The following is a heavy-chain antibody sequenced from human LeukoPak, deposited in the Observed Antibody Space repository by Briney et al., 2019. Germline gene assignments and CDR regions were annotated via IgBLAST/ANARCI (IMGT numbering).Heavy chain of an antibody. CDR1: GYTFTSYG. CDR2: ISAYNGNT. V-gene: IGHV1-18*04. J-gene: IGHJ5*02. CDR3: AREDCRGGSCYFFDP. Sequence: ASVKVSCKASGYTFTSYGISWVRLAPGQGLEWMGWISAYNGNTNYAQKLQGRVTMTTDTSTSTAYMELRSLRSDDTAVYYCAREDCRGGSCYFFDPWGQGTQVTVSS. D-gene: IGHD2-15*01.